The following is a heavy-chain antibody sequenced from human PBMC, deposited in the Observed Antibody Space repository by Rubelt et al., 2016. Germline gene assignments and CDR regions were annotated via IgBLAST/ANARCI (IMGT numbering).Heavy chain of an antibody. CDR3: ARAWGDIVVVPAAALAGAQSTLDY. CDR2: ISSSSSTI. J-gene: IGHJ4*02. Sequence: GRGLEWVSYISSSSSTIYYADSVKGRFTISRDNAKNTLYLQMNSLRAEDTAVYYCARAWGDIVVVPAAALAGAQSTLDYWGQGTLVTVSS. V-gene: IGHV3-48*01. D-gene: IGHD2-2*01.